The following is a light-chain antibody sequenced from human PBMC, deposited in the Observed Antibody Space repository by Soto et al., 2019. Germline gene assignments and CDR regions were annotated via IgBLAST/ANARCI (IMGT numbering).Light chain of an antibody. J-gene: IGKJ5*01. Sequence: EIVLTQSPATLSLSPGERATLSCRASQSVGKSLGWYQQKPGQAPRLLIYDISKRATGIPDRFSGSGSGTDFTLTISRLEPEDFAVYYCQQHGSSPITFGQGTRLEIK. CDR2: DIS. V-gene: IGKV3-20*01. CDR3: QQHGSSPIT. CDR1: QSVGKS.